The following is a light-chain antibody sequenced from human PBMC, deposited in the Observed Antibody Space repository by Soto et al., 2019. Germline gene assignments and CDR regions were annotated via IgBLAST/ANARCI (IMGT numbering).Light chain of an antibody. J-gene: IGLJ1*01. CDR2: EVS. CDR1: SSDIGAYIY. Sequence: QSALTQPPSASGSPGQSVTISCTGTSSDIGAYIYVSWYQQHPGKAPKLMISEVSRRPSGVPERFSGSKSGNTASLTVSGLHADDEAHYYCSSYAGSNNFVLGTGTKVTVL. V-gene: IGLV2-8*01. CDR3: SSYAGSNNFV.